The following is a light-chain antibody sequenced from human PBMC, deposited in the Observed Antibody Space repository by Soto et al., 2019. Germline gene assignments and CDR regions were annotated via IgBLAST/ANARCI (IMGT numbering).Light chain of an antibody. CDR3: GTWDSSLSAPV. CDR2: DNN. V-gene: IGLV1-51*01. J-gene: IGLJ2*01. CDR1: SSNIGNNY. Sequence: QSVLTQPRSVSAAPGQKVTISCSGSSSNIGNNYVSWYQQLPGTAPKLLIYDNNKRPSGIPDRFSGSKSGTSATLGITGLQTGDEADYYCGTWDSSLSAPVFGGGTKLTVL.